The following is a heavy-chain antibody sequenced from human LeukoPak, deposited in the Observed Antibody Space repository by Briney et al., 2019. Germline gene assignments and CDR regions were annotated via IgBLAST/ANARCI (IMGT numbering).Heavy chain of an antibody. CDR1: GGSISSGGYY. CDR3: ARVPGYGGLFDY. Sequence: SETLSLTCTVSGGSISSGGYYWSWIRQHPGKGLEWIGYIYYSGSTNYNPSLKSRVTISVDTSKNQFSLKLSSVTAADTAVYYCARVPGYGGLFDYWGQGTLVTVSS. CDR2: IYYSGST. D-gene: IGHD4-23*01. J-gene: IGHJ4*02. V-gene: IGHV4-61*08.